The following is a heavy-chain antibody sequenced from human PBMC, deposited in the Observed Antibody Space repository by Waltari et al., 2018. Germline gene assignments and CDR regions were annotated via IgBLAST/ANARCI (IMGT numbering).Heavy chain of an antibody. CDR3: ARSLGSSGWLNWFDP. D-gene: IGHD6-19*01. J-gene: IGHJ5*02. CDR2: IIPSLGIA. V-gene: IGHV1-69*04. CDR1: GGTFSSYA. Sequence: QVQLVQSGAEVKKPGSSVKVSCKASGGTFSSYAISWVRQAPGQGLAWMGGIIPSLGIANYAQKFQGRVTITADESTSTAYMELSSLRSEDTAVYYCARSLGSSGWLNWFDPWGQGTLVTVSS.